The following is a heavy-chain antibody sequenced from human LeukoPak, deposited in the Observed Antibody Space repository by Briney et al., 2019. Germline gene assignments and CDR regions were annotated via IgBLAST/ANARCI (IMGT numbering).Heavy chain of an antibody. Sequence: PGGSLRLSCAASGFTFSSYEMNWVRQAPGKGLEWVSSISGSSSYIYYADSVKGRFTISRDNAKNSLYLQMNSLRAEDTAVYYCARDSATYYYDSSGPFDYWGQGTLVTVSS. D-gene: IGHD3-22*01. CDR3: ARDSATYYYDSSGPFDY. CDR2: ISGSSSYI. CDR1: GFTFSSYE. J-gene: IGHJ4*02. V-gene: IGHV3-21*01.